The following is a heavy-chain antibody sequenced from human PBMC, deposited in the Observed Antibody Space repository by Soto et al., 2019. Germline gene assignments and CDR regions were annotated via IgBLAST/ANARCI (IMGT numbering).Heavy chain of an antibody. V-gene: IGHV5-10-1*01. Sequence: PGESLKISCKGSGYSFTSYWISWVRQMPGKGPEWMGRIDPSDSYTNYSPSFQGHVTISADKSISTAYLQWSSLKASDTAMYYCARHIKGIAVSEHFDYWGQGTLVTVSS. CDR1: GYSFTSYW. J-gene: IGHJ4*02. CDR3: ARHIKGIAVSEHFDY. D-gene: IGHD6-19*01. CDR2: IDPSDSYT.